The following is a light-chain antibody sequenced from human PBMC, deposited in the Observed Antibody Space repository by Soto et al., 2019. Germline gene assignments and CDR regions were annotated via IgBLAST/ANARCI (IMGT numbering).Light chain of an antibody. J-gene: IGKJ5*01. CDR3: QQYENLPT. CDR2: DAS. Sequence: SQMSHPPSSLSAYVGHRVTITCQASQNSNNYFNWYQQKPGRAPKLLIYDASNLEAGVPSRFRGSGSATDFTFTISRLQPEDIATYYCQQYENLPTFGQGTRLEIK. V-gene: IGKV1-33*01. CDR1: QNSNNY.